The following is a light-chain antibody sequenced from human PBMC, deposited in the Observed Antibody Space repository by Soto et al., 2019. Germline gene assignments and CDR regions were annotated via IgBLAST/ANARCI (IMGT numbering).Light chain of an antibody. CDR3: TSYTSSRTLV. CDR1: SSDVGGYNY. CDR2: EVS. Sequence: QSALTQPASVSGSPGQSITISCTGSSSDVGGYNYVSWYQQHPGKAPKLMIFEVSNRPSGVSSRFSGSKSGKTAPLTIAGLHAEDEADYYCTSYTSSRTLVFGGGTKVTVL. J-gene: IGLJ2*01. V-gene: IGLV2-14*01.